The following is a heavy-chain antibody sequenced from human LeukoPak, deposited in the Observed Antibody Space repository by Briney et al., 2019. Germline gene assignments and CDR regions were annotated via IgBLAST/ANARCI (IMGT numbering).Heavy chain of an antibody. CDR3: ARSRNSGVWGRGDLFDY. J-gene: IGHJ4*02. Sequence: ASVKVSCKTSGYTFTAFFMHWVRQAPGQGLEWLGRINPRSGETNYAQKFLGRVTMTRDTSISTAYMQLSRLRSDDTALYYCARSRNSGVWGRGDLFDYWGQGPLVTVSS. D-gene: IGHD2-15*01. CDR1: GYTFTAFF. V-gene: IGHV1-2*06. CDR2: INPRSGET.